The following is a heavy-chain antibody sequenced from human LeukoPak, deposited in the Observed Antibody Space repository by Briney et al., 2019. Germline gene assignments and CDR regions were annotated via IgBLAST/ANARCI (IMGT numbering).Heavy chain of an antibody. Sequence: GRSLRLSCAASGFTFSSYGMHWVRQAPGKGLEWVAVISYDGSNKYYADSVKGRLTISRDNSKNTLYLQMNSLRAEDTAVYYCAKGWVGATSFDAFDIWGQGTMVTVSS. D-gene: IGHD1-26*01. CDR1: GFTFSSYG. J-gene: IGHJ3*02. CDR3: AKGWVGATSFDAFDI. V-gene: IGHV3-30*18. CDR2: ISYDGSNK.